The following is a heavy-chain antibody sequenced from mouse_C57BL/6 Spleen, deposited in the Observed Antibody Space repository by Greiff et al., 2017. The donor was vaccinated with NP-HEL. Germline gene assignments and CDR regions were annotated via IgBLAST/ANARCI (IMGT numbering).Heavy chain of an antibody. CDR3: TRVDYDVYFDY. J-gene: IGHJ2*01. CDR2: ISSGGDYI. CDR1: GFTFSSYA. D-gene: IGHD2-4*01. V-gene: IGHV5-9-1*02. Sequence: EVKVVESGEGLVKPGGSLKLSCAASGFTFSSYAMSWVRQTPEKRLEWVAYISSGGDYIYYADTVKGRFTISRDNARNTLYLQMSSLKSEDTAMYYCTRVDYDVYFDYWGQGTTLTVSS.